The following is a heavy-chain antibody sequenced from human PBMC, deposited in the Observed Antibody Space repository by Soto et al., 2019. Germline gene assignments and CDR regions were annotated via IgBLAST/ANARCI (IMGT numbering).Heavy chain of an antibody. CDR1: GYTFTSYG. CDR2: ISAYLGKT. Sequence: ASVKVSCKASGYTFTSYGISWVRQAPGQGLEWMGWISAYLGKTNYAQKLQGRVTITTDKSTSTAYMELSSLRSEDTAVYYCARVLSTTVTTRPQPNWFDPWGQGTLVTVSS. V-gene: IGHV1-18*01. CDR3: ARVLSTTVTTRPQPNWFDP. D-gene: IGHD4-17*01. J-gene: IGHJ5*02.